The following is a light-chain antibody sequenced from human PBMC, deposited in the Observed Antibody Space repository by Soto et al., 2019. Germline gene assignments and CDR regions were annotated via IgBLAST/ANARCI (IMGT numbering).Light chain of an antibody. CDR2: DVS. V-gene: IGLV2-14*01. CDR3: SSYTSSSLGV. J-gene: IGLJ2*01. CDR1: RSDVGGYNY. Sequence: QSALTQPASVSGSPGQSITISCTGTRSDVGGYNYVSWYQQHPGKAPKLMIYDVSNRPSGVSNRFSGSKSGNTASLTISGLQAEYEADYYCSSYTSSSLGVFGGGTKLTVL.